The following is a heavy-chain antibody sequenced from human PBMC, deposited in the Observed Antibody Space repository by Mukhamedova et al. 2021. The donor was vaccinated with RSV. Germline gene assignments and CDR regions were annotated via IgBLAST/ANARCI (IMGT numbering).Heavy chain of an antibody. CDR2: IYPGDSDT. V-gene: IGHV5-51*01. D-gene: IGHD5-18*01. CDR3: ARPVETAIDY. J-gene: IGHJ4*02. Sequence: QTPGKGLEWMGIIYPGDSDTRYSPSFQGQVTISADKSISTAHLQWSSLKASDTAMYYCARPVETAIDYWGQGTLVTVSS.